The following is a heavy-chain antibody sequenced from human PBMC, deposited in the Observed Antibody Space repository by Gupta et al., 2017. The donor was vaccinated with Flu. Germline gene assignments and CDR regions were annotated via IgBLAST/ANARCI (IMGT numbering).Heavy chain of an antibody. V-gene: IGHV3-23*01. CDR2: ISGSGNIT. Sequence: EVQPSVSGRGLVRLVESMRFSCAASCLTFSTYTIHWVRQVPGKGLEWVSSISGSGNITYYADAVKGRFTISRDNSKNTLYLQMNSLRAEDTAVYYCARYDYDSSGYSLQYFDYWGQGTLLTVSS. D-gene: IGHD3-22*01. CDR3: ARYDYDSSGYSLQYFDY. CDR1: CLTFSTYT. J-gene: IGHJ4*02.